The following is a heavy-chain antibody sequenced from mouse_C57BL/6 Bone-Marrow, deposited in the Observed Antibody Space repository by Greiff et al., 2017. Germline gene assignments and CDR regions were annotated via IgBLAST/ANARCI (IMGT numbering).Heavy chain of an antibody. J-gene: IGHJ1*03. CDR3: AREGPITTVVAHWYFDV. Sequence: QVQLQQSGPGLVQPSQRLSITCTVSGFSLTSYGVHWVRQSPGKGLEWLGVIWSGGSTDYNAAFISRLSISKDNSKSQVFFKMNSLQADDTAIYYCAREGPITTVVAHWYFDVWGTGTTVTVSS. D-gene: IGHD1-1*01. CDR1: GFSLTSYG. V-gene: IGHV2-2*01. CDR2: IWSGGST.